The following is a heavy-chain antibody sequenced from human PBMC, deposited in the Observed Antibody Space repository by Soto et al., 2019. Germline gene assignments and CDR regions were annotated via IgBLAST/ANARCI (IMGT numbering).Heavy chain of an antibody. J-gene: IGHJ6*02. CDR2: IYYSGIT. V-gene: IGHV4-59*01. D-gene: IGHD1-20*01. CDR3: ARYKSNYYYGMDV. Sequence: SETLSLTCTVSGVSISSYYWSWIRQPPGKGLEWIGYIYYSGITNYNPSLKSRVTISVDTSKNQFSLKLSSVTAADTAVYYCARYKSNYYYGMDVWGQGTTVT. CDR1: GVSISSYY.